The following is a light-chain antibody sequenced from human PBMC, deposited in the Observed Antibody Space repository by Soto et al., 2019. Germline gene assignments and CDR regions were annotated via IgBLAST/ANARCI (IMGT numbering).Light chain of an antibody. CDR2: QYS. Sequence: SYELTQPPSVSVSPGQTASITCSGDKLGDKYACWYQQKPGQSPVLVIYQYSKRPSGIPERFSGSNSGNTAILTFSGTQAMDEADYYRQAWDSSTVVFGGGTKLTVL. CDR3: QAWDSSTVV. V-gene: IGLV3-1*01. J-gene: IGLJ2*01. CDR1: KLGDKY.